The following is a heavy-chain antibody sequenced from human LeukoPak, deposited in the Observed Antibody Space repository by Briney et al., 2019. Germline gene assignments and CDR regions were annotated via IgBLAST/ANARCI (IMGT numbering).Heavy chain of an antibody. D-gene: IGHD3-10*01. J-gene: IGHJ5*02. Sequence: GASMKILSKGFGYRFNNNWIGWGRQMPGKSLEWMGIMYPGDSNTRYSPSFQGQVTISADKSNATAYLQWSSLKASDTAMYYCMRLIYYDSGSYYNVNYNWFDPWGQGTLVTVSS. CDR2: MYPGDSNT. V-gene: IGHV5-51*01. CDR1: GYRFNNNW. CDR3: MRLIYYDSGSYYNVNYNWFDP.